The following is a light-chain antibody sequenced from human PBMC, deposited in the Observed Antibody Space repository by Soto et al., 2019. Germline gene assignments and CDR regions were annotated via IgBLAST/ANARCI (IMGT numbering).Light chain of an antibody. Sequence: QSALTQPPSASGSPGQSVTISCTGTSSDVGGYKYVSWYQQYPGKAPKLMIYAVDKRPSGVPDRFSGSKSGNTASLTVSGLQAEDEADYYCSSYVGSNNYVFGTGTKLTVL. V-gene: IGLV2-8*01. CDR1: SSDVGGYKY. CDR3: SSYVGSNNYV. CDR2: AVD. J-gene: IGLJ1*01.